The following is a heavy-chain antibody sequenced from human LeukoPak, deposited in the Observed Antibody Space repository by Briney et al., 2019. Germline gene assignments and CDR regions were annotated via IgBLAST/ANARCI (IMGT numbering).Heavy chain of an antibody. V-gene: IGHV4-59*01. CDR2: IYYSGST. CDR3: ARGIRGYFYFDY. Sequence: SETLSLTCTVSGGSISSYYWSWIRQPPGKGLEWIGYIYYSGSTNYNPSLKSRVTISVDTSKNQFSLKPSSVTAADTAVYYCARGIRGYFYFDYWGQGTLVTVSS. CDR1: GGSISSYY. J-gene: IGHJ4*02. D-gene: IGHD2-2*03.